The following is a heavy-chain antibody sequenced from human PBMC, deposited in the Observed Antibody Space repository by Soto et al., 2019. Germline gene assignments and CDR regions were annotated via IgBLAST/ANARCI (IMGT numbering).Heavy chain of an antibody. CDR2: VSPHSGST. CDR3: ARGGYSSSSEFDF. D-gene: IGHD6-6*01. Sequence: QVQLVQSGAEVKKPGASLRVSCKASGYTFTTYDINWVRQTPGQGLEWMGWVSPHSGSTGFAQKFQGRLTMTTNTTITTAYMDLISLRSDDSAVYFCARGGYSSSSEFDFWGQGTLVTVS. J-gene: IGHJ4*02. V-gene: IGHV1-8*01. CDR1: GYTFTTYD.